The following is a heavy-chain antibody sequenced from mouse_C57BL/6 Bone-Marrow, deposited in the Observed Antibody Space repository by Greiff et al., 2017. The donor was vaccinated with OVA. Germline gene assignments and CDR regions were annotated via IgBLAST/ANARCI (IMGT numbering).Heavy chain of an antibody. CDR3: VRHYGRYALDY. Sequence: GGGLVQPKGSLKLSCAASGFSFNTYAMNWVRQAPGKGLEWVARIRSKSNNYATYYAESVKDRFTISRDDSESMLYLQMNNLITEDTAVDYCVRHYGRYALDYWGQGTSVTVSS. J-gene: IGHJ4*01. CDR1: GFSFNTYA. V-gene: IGHV10-1*01. D-gene: IGHD1-1*02. CDR2: IRSKSNNYAT.